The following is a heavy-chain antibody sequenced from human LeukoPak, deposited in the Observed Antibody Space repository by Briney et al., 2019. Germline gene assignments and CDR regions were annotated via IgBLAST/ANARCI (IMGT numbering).Heavy chain of an antibody. J-gene: IGHJ4*02. CDR2: ISSLSGTI. V-gene: IGHV3-48*01. Sequence: GGSLRLSCAASGFTFSSYSMNWVRQAPGEGLEWVSYISSLSGTIYYADSVKGRFTISRDNSKNTLYLQMNSLRAEDTAVYYCAREEPHYYGSGSYYSFGYWGQGTLVTVSS. CDR1: GFTFSSYS. D-gene: IGHD3-10*01. CDR3: AREEPHYYGSGSYYSFGY.